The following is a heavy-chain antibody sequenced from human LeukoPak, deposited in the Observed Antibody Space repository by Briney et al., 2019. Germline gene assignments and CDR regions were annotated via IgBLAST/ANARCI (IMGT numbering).Heavy chain of an antibody. V-gene: IGHV1-8*01. J-gene: IGHJ6*03. CDR2: MNPNSGNT. CDR3: ARGPETPYYYDSTDYYYYMDV. D-gene: IGHD3-22*01. Sequence: GASVKVSCKASGYTFTSYDINWVRQATGQGLEWMGWMNPNSGNTGYAQKFQGRVTMTRNTSVSTAYMELSSLRSEDTAVYYCARGPETPYYYDSTDYYYYMDVWGKGTTVTVSS. CDR1: GYTFTSYD.